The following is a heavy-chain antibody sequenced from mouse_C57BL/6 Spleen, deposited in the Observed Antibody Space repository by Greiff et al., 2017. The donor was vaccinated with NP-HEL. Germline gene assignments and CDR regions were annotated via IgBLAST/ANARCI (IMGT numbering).Heavy chain of an antibody. J-gene: IGHJ2*01. CDR3: ARRGGDY. Sequence: VQLQQSGAELVMPGASVKLSCKASGYTFTSYWMHWVKQRPGQGLEWIGDIDPSASYTNYNQKFKGKSTLTVDKSSSTAYMQLSSLTSEDSAVYYCARRGGDYWGQGTTLTVSS. CDR2: IDPSASYT. V-gene: IGHV1-69*01. CDR1: GYTFTSYW.